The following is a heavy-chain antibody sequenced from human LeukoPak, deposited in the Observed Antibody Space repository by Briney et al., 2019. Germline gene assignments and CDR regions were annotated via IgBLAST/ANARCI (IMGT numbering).Heavy chain of an antibody. J-gene: IGHJ5*02. CDR3: ARNVHVAGAYNWFDP. V-gene: IGHV4-39*07. CDR1: GGSISSSSYY. Sequence: SETLSLTCTVSGGSISSSSYYWGWIRQPPGKGLEWIGSIYYSGSTYYNPSLKSRVTISVDTSKNQFSLKLSSVTAADTAVYYCARNVHVAGAYNWFDPWGQGTLVTVSS. CDR2: IYYSGST. D-gene: IGHD6-19*01.